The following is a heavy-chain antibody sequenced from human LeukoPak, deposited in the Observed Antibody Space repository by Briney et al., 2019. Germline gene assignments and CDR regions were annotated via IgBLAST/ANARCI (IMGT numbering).Heavy chain of an antibody. CDR3: ARGGGAQKVVVVVAATPVIAFDI. V-gene: IGHV4-39*07. CDR1: GGSISSGGYY. CDR2: INHSGST. Sequence: SETLSLTCTVSGGSISSGGYYWSWIRQPPGKGLEWIGEINHSGSTNYNPSLKSRVTISVDTSKNQFSLKLSSVTAADTAVYYCARGGGAQKVVVVVAATPVIAFDIWGQGTMVTVSS. J-gene: IGHJ3*02. D-gene: IGHD2-15*01.